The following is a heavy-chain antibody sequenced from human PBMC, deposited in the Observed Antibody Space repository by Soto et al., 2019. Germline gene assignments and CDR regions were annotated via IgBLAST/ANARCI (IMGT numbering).Heavy chain of an antibody. CDR3: ARELIFGVVTNPPSD. CDR2: IKQDGSEK. J-gene: IGHJ4*02. D-gene: IGHD3-3*01. V-gene: IGHV3-7*01. Sequence: PGGSLRLSCAASGFTFSSYWMSWVRQAPGKGLEWVANIKQDGSEKYYVDSVKGRFTISRDNAKNSLYLQMNSLRAEDTAVYYCARELIFGVVTNPPSDWGQGTLVTVSS. CDR1: GFTFSSYW.